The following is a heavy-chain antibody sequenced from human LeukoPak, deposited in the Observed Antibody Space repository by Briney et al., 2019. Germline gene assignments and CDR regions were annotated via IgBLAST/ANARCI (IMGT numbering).Heavy chain of an antibody. CDR2: INPSGGST. CDR1: GYTFTGYY. J-gene: IGHJ4*02. V-gene: IGHV1-46*01. CDR3: ARESAAARPGDY. D-gene: IGHD6-6*01. Sequence: ASVKVSCKASGYTFTGYYMHWVRQAPGQGLEWMGIINPSGGSTSYAQKFQGRVTMTRDMSTSTVYMELSSLRSEDTAVYYCARESAAARPGDYWGQGTLVTVSS.